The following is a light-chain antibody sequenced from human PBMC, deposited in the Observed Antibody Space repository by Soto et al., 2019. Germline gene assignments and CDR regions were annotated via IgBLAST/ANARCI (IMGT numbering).Light chain of an antibody. CDR2: SNN. V-gene: IGLV1-44*01. CDR1: SSNIGSSA. CDR3: SAWDVSLNGPV. Sequence: QSVLTQPPSASGTPGQRVTISCSGSSSNIGSSAVNWYQQLPETAPKLLMYSNNQRPSGVPDRFSGSKSGTSASLAISGLQSEDEDDYYCSAWDVSLNGPVFGGGTKVTVL. J-gene: IGLJ2*01.